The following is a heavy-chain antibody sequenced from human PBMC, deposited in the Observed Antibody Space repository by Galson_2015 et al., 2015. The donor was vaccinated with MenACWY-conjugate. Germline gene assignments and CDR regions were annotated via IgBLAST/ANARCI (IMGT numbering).Heavy chain of an antibody. CDR1: GYSFTNYW. CDR2: IYPDDSDT. J-gene: IGHJ2*01. CDR3: ARHGRIAVFDL. Sequence: QSGAEVKKPGESLKISCKGSGYSFTNYWIGWVRQMPGKGLEWMGIIYPDDSDTKYSPSFQGQVTFSVDKSISTAYLQWSSLKASDTAIYYCARHGRIAVFDLWGRGTLVTVSS. V-gene: IGHV5-51*01. D-gene: IGHD6-19*01.